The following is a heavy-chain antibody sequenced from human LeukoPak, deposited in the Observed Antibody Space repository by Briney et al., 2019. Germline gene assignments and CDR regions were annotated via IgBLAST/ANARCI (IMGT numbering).Heavy chain of an antibody. J-gene: IGHJ4*02. V-gene: IGHV3-9*01. CDR2: ISGNSGSI. CDR1: GFSFYDYA. Sequence: PGRSLRLSCAASGFSFYDYAMYWVPHAPGEGLEWVSGISGNSGSIGYADSVKGRFAISRDSSNNTLYLQMNSLTAEDTAVCDCVKESKETTRYCFDSWGQGTLVTVSS. CDR3: VKESKETTRYCFDS. D-gene: IGHD4-11*01.